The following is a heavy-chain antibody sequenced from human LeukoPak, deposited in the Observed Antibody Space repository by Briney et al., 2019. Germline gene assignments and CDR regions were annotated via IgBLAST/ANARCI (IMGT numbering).Heavy chain of an antibody. CDR3: ATLVSAWFGELSLFDY. Sequence: ASVKVSCKVSGYTLTELSMHWVRQAPGKGLEWMGGFDPEDGETIYAQKFQGRVTMTEDTSTDTAYMELSSLRSEDTAVYYCATLVSAWFGELSLFDYWGQGTLVTVSS. D-gene: IGHD3-10*01. CDR2: FDPEDGET. CDR1: GYTLTELS. V-gene: IGHV1-24*01. J-gene: IGHJ4*02.